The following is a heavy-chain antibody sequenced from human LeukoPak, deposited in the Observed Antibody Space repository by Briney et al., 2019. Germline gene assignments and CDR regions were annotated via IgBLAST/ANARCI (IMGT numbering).Heavy chain of an antibody. V-gene: IGHV3-33*08. Sequence: GGSLRLSCAASGFTFSSYGMHWVRQAPGKGLEWVAVIWYDGSNKYYADSVKGRFTISRDNSKNTLYLQMNSLRAEDTAVYYCARAQTGDFWSGYYRYYYYGMDVWGQGTTVTASS. CDR3: ARAQTGDFWSGYYRYYYYGMDV. D-gene: IGHD3-3*01. J-gene: IGHJ6*02. CDR1: GFTFSSYG. CDR2: IWYDGSNK.